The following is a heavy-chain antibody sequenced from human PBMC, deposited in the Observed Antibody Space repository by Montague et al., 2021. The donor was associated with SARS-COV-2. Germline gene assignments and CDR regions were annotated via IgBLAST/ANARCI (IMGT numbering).Heavy chain of an antibody. CDR1: GDSMSGYY. J-gene: IGHJ5*01. CDR2: IFYSGST. CDR3: AREGGTKSSHWWGAFDS. V-gene: IGHV4-59*01. D-gene: IGHD2-15*01. Sequence: SETLSLTCTVSGDSMSGYYWSWVRQAPGTGLEWIGYIFYSGSTSXNPSLNSRVTISIDASKEQFSLKLTSVTAADTAVYFCAREGGTKSSHWWGAFDSWGHGTLVTVSS.